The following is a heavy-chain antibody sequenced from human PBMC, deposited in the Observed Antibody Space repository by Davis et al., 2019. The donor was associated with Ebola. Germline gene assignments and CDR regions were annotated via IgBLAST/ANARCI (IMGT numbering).Heavy chain of an antibody. V-gene: IGHV4-31*03. D-gene: IGHD6-13*01. Sequence: LRLSCTVSGGSISSGGYYWSWIRQHPGKGLEWIGYIYYSGSTYYNPSLKSRVTISVDTSKNQFSLKLSSVTAADTAVYYCARCAGIAAAGIDYWGQGTLVTVSS. CDR1: GGSISSGGYY. CDR2: IYYSGST. J-gene: IGHJ4*02. CDR3: ARCAGIAAAGIDY.